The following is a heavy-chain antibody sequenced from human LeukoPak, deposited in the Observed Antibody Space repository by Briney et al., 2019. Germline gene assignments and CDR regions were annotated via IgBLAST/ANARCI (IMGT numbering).Heavy chain of an antibody. Sequence: GGSLRLSCTASGFTFSSYWMSWVRHTPGKGLEWVANIRQDGGKKYYLDSVRGRFTISRDNAKSSLCLQMNPLRAEDTAVYYCAKISSVDSWSPFDYWGQGTLVTVSS. J-gene: IGHJ4*02. D-gene: IGHD3-3*01. CDR1: GFTFSSYW. V-gene: IGHV3-7*05. CDR2: IRQDGGKK. CDR3: AKISSVDSWSPFDY.